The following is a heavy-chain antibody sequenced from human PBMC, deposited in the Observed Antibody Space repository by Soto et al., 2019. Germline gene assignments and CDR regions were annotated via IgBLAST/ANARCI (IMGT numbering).Heavy chain of an antibody. Sequence: EVQLVESGGGLVQPGGSLRLSCAASGFTFGSYWMSWVRQAPGKGLEWLDTIKMDASEKTYVDSVKGRFTMSRDNAKNSLYRQMDSLRAEDTAVYYCERDSGYCSGASVNHYLDYWGHGTLVTVSS. V-gene: IGHV3-7*01. CDR1: GFTFGSYW. CDR3: ERDSGYCSGASVNHYLDY. D-gene: IGHD3-10*01. CDR2: IKMDASEK. J-gene: IGHJ4*01.